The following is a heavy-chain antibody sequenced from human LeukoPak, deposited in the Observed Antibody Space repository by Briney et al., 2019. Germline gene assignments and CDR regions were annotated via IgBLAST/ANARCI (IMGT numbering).Heavy chain of an antibody. CDR3: ARSGFGSAFDP. V-gene: IGHV1-8*02. CDR1: GGTFISYA. Sequence: APVKVSCKASGGTFISYAISWVRQAPGQGLEWMGWMNPNSGNTGSAQKVQGRVTFTRHTANSIAYMDLSSLRSKDTAVYYCARSGFGSAFDPWGQGTLVTVST. D-gene: IGHD3-10*01. CDR2: MNPNSGNT. J-gene: IGHJ5*02.